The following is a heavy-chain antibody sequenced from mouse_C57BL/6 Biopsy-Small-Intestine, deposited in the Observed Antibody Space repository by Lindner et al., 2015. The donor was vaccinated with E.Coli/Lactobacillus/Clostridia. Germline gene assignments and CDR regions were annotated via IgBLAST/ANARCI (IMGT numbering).Heavy chain of an antibody. D-gene: IGHD1-1*02. CDR3: ARGGGNGFAY. V-gene: IGHV1-85*01. J-gene: IGHJ3*01. CDR2: IYPGDGTT. Sequence: VQLQESGPELVKPGASVKLSCKASGYTFTNYDINWVKQRPGQGLEWIGWIYPGDGTTKYNEEFKGKATLTVDTSSSTSYMELHSLTSEDSAVYFCARGGGNGFAYWGQGTLVTVSA. CDR1: GYTFTNYD.